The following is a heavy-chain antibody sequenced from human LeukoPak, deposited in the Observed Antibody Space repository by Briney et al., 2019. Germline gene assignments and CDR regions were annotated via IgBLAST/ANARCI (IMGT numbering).Heavy chain of an antibody. Sequence: PSETLSLTCTVSGDSISNYYWTWFRQPPRKGLEWIAYISNNVNTRYNPSLESRVTVSLATSEHHFSLKFSSVTAADTAVYYCARGTTQHAWHVGLWGRGTLVTVSS. J-gene: IGHJ2*01. V-gene: IGHV4-59*01. CDR2: ISNNVNT. D-gene: IGHD1-1*01. CDR1: GDSISNYY. CDR3: ARGTTQHAWHVGL.